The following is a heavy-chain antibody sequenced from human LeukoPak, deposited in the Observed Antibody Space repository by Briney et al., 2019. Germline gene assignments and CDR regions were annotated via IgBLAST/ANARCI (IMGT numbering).Heavy chain of an antibody. V-gene: IGHV4-59*01. J-gene: IGHJ6*03. CDR1: GASFSTNY. D-gene: IGHD1-1*01. CDR2: VFDSGST. CDR3: ARLYQQSKWKYYYYYMDV. Sequence: SETLSLTCSVSGASFSTNYWSWIRQPPGRGLEWIGYVFDSGSTNYNPSLKSRVTISVDTSTKQFSLRLSSVTAADTAVYYCARLYQQSKWKYYYYYMDVWGKGTAVAVSS.